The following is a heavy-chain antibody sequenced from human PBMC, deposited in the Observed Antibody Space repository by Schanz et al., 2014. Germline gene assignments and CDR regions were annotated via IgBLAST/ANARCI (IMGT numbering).Heavy chain of an antibody. Sequence: QGQLVQSGAEVKKPGASVKVSCKASGYTFTSYGITWVRQAPGQGLEWMGWISAYNGHTTYAQKFQGRVTMTTDTSTSTAYMELSGLRSGDTAVYYCAKVDRTRYYAMDVWGQGTTVTVSS. D-gene: IGHD3-9*01. V-gene: IGHV1-18*01. J-gene: IGHJ6*02. CDR3: AKVDRTRYYAMDV. CDR1: GYTFTSYG. CDR2: ISAYNGHT.